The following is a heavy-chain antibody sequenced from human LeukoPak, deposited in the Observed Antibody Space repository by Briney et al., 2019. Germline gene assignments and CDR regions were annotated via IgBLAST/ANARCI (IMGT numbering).Heavy chain of an antibody. D-gene: IGHD3-3*01. CDR1: GFTFSSYQ. CDR2: ISSSSTTI. J-gene: IGHJ4*02. V-gene: IGHV3-48*01. Sequence: GGSLRLSCAASGFTFSSYQMNWVRQAPGKGLEWVSYISSSSTTIHYADSVRGRFTISRDNARNSLYLQMNSLRAEDTAVYYCARDFLEDVYWGQGTLVTVSS. CDR3: ARDFLEDVY.